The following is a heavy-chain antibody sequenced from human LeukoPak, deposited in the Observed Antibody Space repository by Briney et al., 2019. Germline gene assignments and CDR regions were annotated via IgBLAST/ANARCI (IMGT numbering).Heavy chain of an antibody. CDR2: IYYSRST. CDR1: GGSISSSSYY. D-gene: IGHD1-26*01. V-gene: IGHV4-39*01. Sequence: SETQSLTCTVSGGSISSSSYYWAWVRQPPGKGLEWIGSIYYSRSTCYNPSLKSRVTISVDTSKNHVSLKLSSVTAADTAVYYCARQTREDYWGQGTLVTVSS. CDR3: ARQTREDY. J-gene: IGHJ4*02.